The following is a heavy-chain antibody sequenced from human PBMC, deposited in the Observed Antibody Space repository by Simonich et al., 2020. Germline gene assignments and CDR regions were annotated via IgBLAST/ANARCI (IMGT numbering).Heavy chain of an antibody. CDR2: ISAYNGNT. CDR3: ARASRGTWWYYYFDY. V-gene: IGHV1-18*01. Sequence: QVQLVQSGAEVKKPGAPVKVSCKASGYTFTSYGISWVRQAPGQGLEWMGWISAYNGNTNYARKLQGRVTMTTDTSTSTAYMELRSRRSDDTAVYYCARASRGTWWYYYFDYWGQGTLVTVSS. J-gene: IGHJ4*02. D-gene: IGHD2-15*01. CDR1: GYTFTSYG.